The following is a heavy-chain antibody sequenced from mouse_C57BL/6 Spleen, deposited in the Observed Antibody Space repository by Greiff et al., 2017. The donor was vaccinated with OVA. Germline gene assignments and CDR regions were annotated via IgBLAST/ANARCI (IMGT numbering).Heavy chain of an antibody. CDR1: GYAFSSSW. Sequence: QVQLQQSGPELVKPGASVKISCKASGYAFSSSWMNWVKQRPGKGLEWIGRIYPGDGGTNYNGKFKGKATLTADKSSSTAYMQLSSLTSEDSAVYFCARSRVDSSGYVWFAYWGQGTLVTVSA. CDR3: ARSRVDSSGYVWFAY. J-gene: IGHJ3*01. D-gene: IGHD3-2*02. V-gene: IGHV1-82*01. CDR2: IYPGDGGT.